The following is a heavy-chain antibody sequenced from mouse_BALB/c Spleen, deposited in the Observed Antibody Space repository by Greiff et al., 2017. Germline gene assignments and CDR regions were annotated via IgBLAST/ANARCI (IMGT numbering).Heavy chain of an antibody. CDR3: ARGGADGYYY. J-gene: IGHJ2*01. CDR1: GFTFSSYG. Sequence: DVMLVESGGGLVQPGGSLKLSCAASGFTFSSYGMSWVRQTPDKRLELVATINSNGGSTYYPDSVKGRFTISRDNAKNTLYLQMSSLKSEDTAMYYCARGGADGYYYWGQGTTLTVSS. CDR2: INSNGGST. D-gene: IGHD2-3*01. V-gene: IGHV5-6-3*01.